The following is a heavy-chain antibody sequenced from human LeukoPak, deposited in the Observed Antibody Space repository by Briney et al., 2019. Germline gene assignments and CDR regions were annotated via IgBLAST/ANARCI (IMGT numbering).Heavy chain of an antibody. CDR1: GDSISSDTYY. V-gene: IGHV4-61*02. Sequence: PSETLSLTCTVSGDSISSDTYYWSWIRQPAGKGLEWIGRFYTSGSTTYNPSLKSRVTISVDTSKNQFSLKLSSVTAADTAVYYCARAISGRKDSFDYWGQGTLVTVSS. CDR2: FYTSGST. D-gene: IGHD1-14*01. CDR3: ARAISGRKDSFDY. J-gene: IGHJ4*02.